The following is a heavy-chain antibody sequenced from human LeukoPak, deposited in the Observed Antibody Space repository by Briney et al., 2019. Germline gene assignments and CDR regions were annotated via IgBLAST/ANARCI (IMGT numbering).Heavy chain of an antibody. D-gene: IGHD6-13*01. Sequence: SETLSLTCTVSGGSISSSRYYWGWIRQPPGRGLEWIGSIYYSGSTYYNPSLKSRVTISLDTSKNQFSLNLRSVTAADTAVYYCARDWYSSSWNWFDPWGQGTLVTVSS. CDR1: GGSISSSRYY. CDR2: IYYSGST. V-gene: IGHV4-39*07. CDR3: ARDWYSSSWNWFDP. J-gene: IGHJ5*02.